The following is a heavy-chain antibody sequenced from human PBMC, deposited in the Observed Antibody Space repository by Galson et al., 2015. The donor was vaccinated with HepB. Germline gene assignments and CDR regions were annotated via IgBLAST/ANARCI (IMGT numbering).Heavy chain of an antibody. CDR3: AKEALGSAAVLDY. D-gene: IGHD6-13*01. J-gene: IGHJ4*02. Sequence: SLRLSCAASGFTFSSYGMHWVRQAPGKGLEWVAFIRYDGSNKYYADSVKGRFTISRDNSKNTLYLQMNSLRAEDTAVYYCAKEALGSAAVLDYWGQGTLITVSS. CDR1: GFTFSSYG. CDR2: IRYDGSNK. V-gene: IGHV3-30*02.